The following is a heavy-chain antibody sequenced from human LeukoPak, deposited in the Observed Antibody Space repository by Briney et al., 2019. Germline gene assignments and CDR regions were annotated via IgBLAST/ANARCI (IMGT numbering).Heavy chain of an antibody. J-gene: IGHJ4*02. Sequence: ASVKVSCKASGYTFTNYDISWVRQATGQGLEWMGWMNPNSGNTGYAGKFQGRVTMTRDTSINTAYMELRSLRSEDTAVYYCARVTGSIDYWGQGTLVTVSS. CDR1: GYTFTNYD. V-gene: IGHV1-8*01. D-gene: IGHD1-26*01. CDR3: ARVTGSIDY. CDR2: MNPNSGNT.